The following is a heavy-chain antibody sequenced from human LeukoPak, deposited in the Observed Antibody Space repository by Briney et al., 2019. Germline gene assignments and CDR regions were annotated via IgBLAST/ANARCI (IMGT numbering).Heavy chain of an antibody. CDR3: ARTVARIGY. D-gene: IGHD4-23*01. Sequence: GSLRLSCAASGFTFSSYEMNWVRQAPGKGLEWVSHISSSGSTIYYTDSVKGRFTISRDNSKNSLYLQMNSLRAEDTAIYYCARTVARIGYWGQGTLSPSPQ. V-gene: IGHV3-48*03. CDR2: ISSSGSTI. J-gene: IGHJ4*02. CDR1: GFTFSSYE.